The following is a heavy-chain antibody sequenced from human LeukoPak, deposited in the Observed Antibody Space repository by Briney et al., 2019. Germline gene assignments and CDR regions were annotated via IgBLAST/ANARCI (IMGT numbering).Heavy chain of an antibody. CDR3: ATVGWHEYNWFDP. CDR2: FDPEDGET. D-gene: IGHD6-19*01. Sequence: VASVKVSCKVSGYTLTELSMHWVRQAPGKGLEWMGGFDPEDGETIYAQKFQGRVTMTEDTSTDTAYMELSSLRSEDTAVYHCATVGWHEYNWFDPWGQGTLVTVSS. J-gene: IGHJ5*02. CDR1: GYTLTELS. V-gene: IGHV1-24*01.